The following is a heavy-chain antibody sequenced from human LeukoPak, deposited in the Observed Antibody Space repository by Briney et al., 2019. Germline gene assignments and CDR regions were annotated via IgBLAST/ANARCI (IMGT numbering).Heavy chain of an antibody. D-gene: IGHD6-6*01. CDR1: GYTFTGYY. V-gene: IGHV1-2*02. CDR3: ARDLEYSSSSPWFDP. CDR2: INPNSGGT. J-gene: IGHJ5*02. Sequence: ASVKVPCKASGYTFTGYYMHWVRQAPGQGLEWMGWINPNSGGTNYAQKFQGRVTMTRDTSISTAYMELSRLRSDDTAVYYCARDLEYSSSSPWFDPWGQGTLVTVSS.